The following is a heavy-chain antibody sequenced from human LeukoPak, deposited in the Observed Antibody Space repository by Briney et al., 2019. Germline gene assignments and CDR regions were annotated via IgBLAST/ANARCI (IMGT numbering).Heavy chain of an antibody. CDR1: GFTFSSYA. V-gene: IGHV3-30*04. CDR3: ARSARGVIFDV. J-gene: IGHJ6*04. Sequence: GRSLRLSCAASGFTFSSYAMHWVRQAPGKGLEWVAVVSYDGTETKYADSVKGRLNLSRDNSKNTVYLQMNSLTFEDTAVYYCARSARGVIFDVWGKGTTVTVSS. D-gene: IGHD3-10*01. CDR2: VSYDGTET.